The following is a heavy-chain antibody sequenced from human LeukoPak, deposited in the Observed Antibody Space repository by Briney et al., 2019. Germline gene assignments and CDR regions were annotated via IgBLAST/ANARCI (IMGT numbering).Heavy chain of an antibody. CDR1: GFTFSSYG. D-gene: IGHD3-10*01. Sequence: PGRSLRLSCAASGFTFSSYGMHWVRQAPGRGLEWVAVIWYDGSNKYYADSVKGRFTTSRDNSKNTLYLQMNSLRAEDTAVYYCARNGRYGSGSYYFGYWGQGTLVTVSS. V-gene: IGHV3-33*01. CDR3: ARNGRYGSGSYYFGY. J-gene: IGHJ4*02. CDR2: IWYDGSNK.